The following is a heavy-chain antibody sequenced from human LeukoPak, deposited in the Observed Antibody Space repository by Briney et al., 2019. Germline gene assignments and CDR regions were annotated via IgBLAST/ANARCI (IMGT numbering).Heavy chain of an antibody. CDR3: VREIPSGSYAPDY. CDR2: INSDSRSI. V-gene: IGHV3-21*01. D-gene: IGHD3-10*01. J-gene: IGHJ4*02. Sequence: GGSLRLSCAASGFSVSRHSMNWVRQAPGKGLEWDSYINSDSRSISYADSVKGRFTISRDNAKNSLYLQMNSLRAEDTGVYYCVREIPSGSYAPDYWGQGTLVTVSS. CDR1: GFSVSRHS.